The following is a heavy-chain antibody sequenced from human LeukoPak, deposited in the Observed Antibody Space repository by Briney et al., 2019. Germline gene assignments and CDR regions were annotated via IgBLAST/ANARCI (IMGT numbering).Heavy chain of an antibody. J-gene: IGHJ2*01. CDR1: GGSISSYY. CDR2: IYYSGST. V-gene: IGHV4-59*01. CDR3: ARAAYDHDSSGYYYDSWYFDL. Sequence: SETLSLTCTVSGGSISSYYWSWIRQPPGKGLEWIGYIYYSGSTNYNPSLKSRVTISVDTSKNQFSLKLSSVTAADTAVYYCARAAYDHDSSGYYYDSWYFDLWGRGTLVTVSS. D-gene: IGHD3-22*01.